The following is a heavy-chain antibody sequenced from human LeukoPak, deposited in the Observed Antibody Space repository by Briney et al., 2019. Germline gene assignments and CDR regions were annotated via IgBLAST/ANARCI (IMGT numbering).Heavy chain of an antibody. Sequence: ASVKVSCKASGYTFTGYYMHWVPQAPGQGLEWRGWINPNSGGTNYAQKFQGWVTMTRDTSISTAYMELSRLRSDDTAVYYCARQGCSSTSCYLSHYWYFDLWGRGTLVTVSS. V-gene: IGHV1-2*04. CDR3: ARQGCSSTSCYLSHYWYFDL. J-gene: IGHJ2*01. CDR1: GYTFTGYY. D-gene: IGHD2-2*01. CDR2: INPNSGGT.